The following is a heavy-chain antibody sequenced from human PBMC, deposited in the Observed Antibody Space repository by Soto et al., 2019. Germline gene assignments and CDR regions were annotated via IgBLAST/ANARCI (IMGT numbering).Heavy chain of an antibody. D-gene: IGHD3-9*01. Sequence: ASVKVSCKASGYTFTSYGISWVRQAPGQGLQWMGWIKTDNAKTDYAQKFQGRVTMTTDTSTSTAYMELMSLRSDDTAVYYCAREGAYYDILTGYYIPNPDYYYGMDVWGQGTTVTVSS. CDR3: AREGAYYDILTGYYIPNPDYYYGMDV. J-gene: IGHJ6*02. CDR2: IKTDNAKT. CDR1: GYTFTSYG. V-gene: IGHV1-18*01.